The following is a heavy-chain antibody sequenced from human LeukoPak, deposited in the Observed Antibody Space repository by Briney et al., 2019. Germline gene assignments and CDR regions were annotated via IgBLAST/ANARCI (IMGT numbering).Heavy chain of an antibody. D-gene: IGHD3-9*01. CDR1: GGSISSNY. CDR2: IYDSGST. CDR3: ARRVLRYFDWLLHDAFDI. J-gene: IGHJ3*02. V-gene: IGHV4-59*12. Sequence: TSETLSLTCTVSGGSISSNYWSWIRQPPGKGLEWIGYIYDSGSTNYNPSLKSRVTISVDTSKNQFSLRLSSVTAADTAVYYCARRVLRYFDWLLHDAFDIWGQGTTVTVSS.